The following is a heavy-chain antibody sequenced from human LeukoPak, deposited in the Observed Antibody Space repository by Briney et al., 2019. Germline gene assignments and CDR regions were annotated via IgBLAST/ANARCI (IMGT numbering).Heavy chain of an antibody. CDR3: ARAPLAGYSYGYYDY. Sequence: GASVKVSCKASGYTFTSYGISWVRQAPGQGLEWMGWISAYNGNTNYAQKLRGRVTMTTDTSTSTAYMELRSLRSDDTAVYYCARAPLAGYSYGYYDYWGQGTLVTVSS. CDR1: GYTFTSYG. D-gene: IGHD5-18*01. CDR2: ISAYNGNT. V-gene: IGHV1-18*01. J-gene: IGHJ4*02.